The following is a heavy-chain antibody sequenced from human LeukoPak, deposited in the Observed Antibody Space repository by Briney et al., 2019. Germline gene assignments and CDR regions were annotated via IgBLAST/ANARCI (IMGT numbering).Heavy chain of an antibody. J-gene: IGHJ6*03. CDR3: ARRALIAARYYYYMDV. D-gene: IGHD6-6*01. CDR1: GYTFTSYD. V-gene: IGHV1-8*01. CDR2: MNPNSGNT. Sequence: GASVKVSCKASGYTFTSYDINWVRQATGQGLEWMGWMNPNSGNTGCAQKFQGRVTMTRNTSISTAYMELSSLRSEDTAVYYCARRALIAARYYYYMDVWGKGTTVTVSS.